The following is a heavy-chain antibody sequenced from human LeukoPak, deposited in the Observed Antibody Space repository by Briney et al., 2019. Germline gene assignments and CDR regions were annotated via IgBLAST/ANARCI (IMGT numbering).Heavy chain of an antibody. CDR2: IYYGGNT. J-gene: IGHJ4*02. D-gene: IGHD6-13*01. V-gene: IGHV4-31*03. Sequence: SQTLSLTCTVSGGSISSGAYYWGWIRQHPGEGLEWIGYIYYGGNTYYNASLYSRLTISVDTCKNQFSLKLSAVTAADTAVYYCATGLIAAAVYFDSWGQGTLVTVSS. CDR1: GGSISSGAYY. CDR3: ATGLIAAAVYFDS.